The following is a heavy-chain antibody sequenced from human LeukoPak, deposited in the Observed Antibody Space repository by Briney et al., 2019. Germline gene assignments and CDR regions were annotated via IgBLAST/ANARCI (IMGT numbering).Heavy chain of an antibody. J-gene: IGHJ4*02. D-gene: IGHD2-2*01. CDR3: AKRRCSSTTCWYYFDY. Sequence: GGSLRLFCAASGFTFSSYAMSWVRQAPGKGLEWVSTISGSGDSAYYADSVKGRFTISRDNSKNTLYLQMSSLRAEDTAVYYCAKRRCSSTTCWYYFDYWGWEPWSPSPQ. CDR2: ISGSGDSA. CDR1: GFTFSSYA. V-gene: IGHV3-23*01.